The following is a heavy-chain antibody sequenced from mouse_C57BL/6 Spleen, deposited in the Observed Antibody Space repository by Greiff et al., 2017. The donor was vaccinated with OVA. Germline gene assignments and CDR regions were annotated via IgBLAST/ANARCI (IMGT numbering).Heavy chain of an antibody. CDR3: ARGRGMDY. CDR2: INPNNGGT. V-gene: IGHV1-26*01. Sequence: EVQLQQSGPELVKPGASVKISCKASGYTFTDYYMNWVKQSHGKSLEWIGDINPNNGGTSYNQKFKGKATLTVDKSSSTAYMELRSLTSEDSAVYYCARGRGMDYWGQGTSVTVSS. CDR1: GYTFTDYY. J-gene: IGHJ4*01.